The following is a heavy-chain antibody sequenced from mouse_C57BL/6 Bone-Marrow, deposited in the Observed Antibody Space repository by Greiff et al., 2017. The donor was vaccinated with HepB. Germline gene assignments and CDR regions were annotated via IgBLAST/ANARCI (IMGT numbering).Heavy chain of an antibody. CDR2: IDPETGGT. J-gene: IGHJ4*01. D-gene: IGHD2-12*01. CDR3: TRLTLYPNYAMDY. Sequence: QVQLQQSGAELVRPGASVTLSCKASGYTFTDYEMHWVKQTPVHGLEWIGTIDPETGGTAYNQKFKGKAILTADKSSSPAYMELRSLTSEDSAVYYCTRLTLYPNYAMDYWGQGTSVTVSA. V-gene: IGHV1-15*01. CDR1: GYTFTDYE.